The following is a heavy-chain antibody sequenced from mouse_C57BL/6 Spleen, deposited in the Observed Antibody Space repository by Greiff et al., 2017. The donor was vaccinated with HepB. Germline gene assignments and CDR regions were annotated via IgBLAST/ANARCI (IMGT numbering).Heavy chain of an antibody. CDR3: ARDYYGSSYEDFDV. V-gene: IGHV1-61*01. Sequence: QVQLKQPGAELVRPGSSVKLSCKASGYTFTSYWMDWVKQRPGQGLEWIGNIYPSDSETHYNQKFKDKATLTVDKSSSTASMQLSSLTSEDSAVYYCARDYYGSSYEDFDVWGTGTTVTVSS. CDR1: GYTFTSYW. J-gene: IGHJ1*03. CDR2: IYPSDSET. D-gene: IGHD1-1*01.